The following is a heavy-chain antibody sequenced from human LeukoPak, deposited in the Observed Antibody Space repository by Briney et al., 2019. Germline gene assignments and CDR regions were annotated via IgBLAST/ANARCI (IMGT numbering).Heavy chain of an antibody. D-gene: IGHD4/OR15-4a*01. Sequence: GGSLRLSCAASGFTFKTFEMDWVRQAPGRGLEWVSYISSGSSTIYYADSVKGRFTISRDNAKNSLYLQMDSLRAEDTAVYYCARHPNLKDYGVSSPSYCGQGTLVTVSS. V-gene: IGHV3-48*03. CDR2: ISSGSSTI. J-gene: IGHJ4*02. CDR1: GFTFKTFE. CDR3: ARHPNLKDYGVSSPSY.